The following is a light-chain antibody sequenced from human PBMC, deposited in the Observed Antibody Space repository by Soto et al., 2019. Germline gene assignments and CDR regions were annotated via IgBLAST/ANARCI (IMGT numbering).Light chain of an antibody. CDR2: GAS. CDR3: QQYGSSPWT. Sequence: EIALTQSPGTLSLSPGERATLSCRASQSVSSSYLAWYQQKPGQAPRLLIYGASSRATGIPDRFSGSGSGTDFTLTISRLEPEDFAVYYCQQYGSSPWTFGQGTKVQIQ. V-gene: IGKV3-20*01. J-gene: IGKJ1*01. CDR1: QSVSSSY.